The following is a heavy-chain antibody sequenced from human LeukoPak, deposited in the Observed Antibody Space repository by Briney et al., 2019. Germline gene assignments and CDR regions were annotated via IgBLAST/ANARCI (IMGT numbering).Heavy chain of an antibody. J-gene: IGHJ4*02. V-gene: IGHV1-2*02. Sequence: GASVKVSCKASGYSFTGYNMYWVRQAPGQGLEWMGRINPNSGGANYAQKFQGRVTMTRDTSTSTAYMELSSLTSDDTAVYFCARGAGTSWFDYWGQGTLVTVSS. CDR2: INPNSGGA. CDR3: ARGAGTSWFDY. D-gene: IGHD6-13*01. CDR1: GYSFTGYN.